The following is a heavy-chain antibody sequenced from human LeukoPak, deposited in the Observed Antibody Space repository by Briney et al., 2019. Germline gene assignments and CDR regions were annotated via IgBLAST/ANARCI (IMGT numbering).Heavy chain of an antibody. D-gene: IGHD5-24*01. CDR2: ISYDGSNK. CDR1: GFTFSSYG. CDR3: ARVRLNFADGYNIRGYYFDY. V-gene: IGHV3-30*03. Sequence: PGGSLRLSCAASGFTFSSYGMHWVRQAPGKGLEWVAVISYDGSNKYYADSVKGRFTISRDNSKNTLYLQMNSLRAEDTAVYYCARVRLNFADGYNIRGYYFDYWGQGTLVTVSS. J-gene: IGHJ4*02.